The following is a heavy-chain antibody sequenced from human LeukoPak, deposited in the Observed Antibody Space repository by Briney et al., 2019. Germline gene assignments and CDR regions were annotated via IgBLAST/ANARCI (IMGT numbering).Heavy chain of an antibody. V-gene: IGHV4-4*07. D-gene: IGHD4-23*01. CDR3: ARDPEFDGGHGFDY. CDR2: IYXSGGT. Sequence: PSETLSLTCTVSGXSLRNYYWXXXXXXXXXXXXXXGQIYXSGGTXXXXPXXXXXXXSVXXXXXQSSLKLNSVTAADTAVYYCARDPEFDGGHGFDYWGQGTLVTVSS. CDR1: GXSLRNYY. J-gene: IGHJ4*02.